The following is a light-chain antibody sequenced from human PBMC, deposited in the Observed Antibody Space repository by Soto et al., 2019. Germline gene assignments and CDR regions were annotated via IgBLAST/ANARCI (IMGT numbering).Light chain of an antibody. CDR1: QSISSW. J-gene: IGKJ1*01. Sequence: DIQMTQSPSTLSASVGDRVTITCRASQSISSWLAWYQQKPGKDPKLLIYKASTLKSGVPSRFSGSGSGTEFTLTISSLQTDDFATYYCQHYNSYSEAFGQGTKVDIK. V-gene: IGKV1-5*03. CDR2: KAS. CDR3: QHYNSYSEA.